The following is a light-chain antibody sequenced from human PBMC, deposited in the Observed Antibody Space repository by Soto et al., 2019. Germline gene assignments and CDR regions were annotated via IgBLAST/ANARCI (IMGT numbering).Light chain of an antibody. CDR1: RSDVGGYKY. J-gene: IGLJ1*01. V-gene: IGLV2-14*01. CDR3: SSYTSSTTYV. Sequence: QSVLTQPASVSGSPGQSSTISCTGTRSDVGGYKYVSWYQQHPGKAPKLMIFDVSNRPSGVSNRFSGSKSGNTASLTISGLQAEDEADYYCSSYTSSTTYVFGTGTKLTVL. CDR2: DVS.